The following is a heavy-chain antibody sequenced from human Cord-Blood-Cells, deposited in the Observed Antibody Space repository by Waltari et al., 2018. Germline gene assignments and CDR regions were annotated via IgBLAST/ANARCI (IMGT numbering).Heavy chain of an antibody. J-gene: IGHJ4*02. CDR3: ARGKLTLYY. CDR2: INPNSGGT. CDR1: GYTFTGYY. D-gene: IGHD2-15*01. V-gene: IGHV1-2*02. Sequence: QVQLVQSGAEVKKPGASVKVSCKASGYTFTGYYMHWVRQAPGQGLEWMGWINPNSGGTNYEQKFQGRVTMTRDTSISTAYMELSRLRSDDTAVYYCARGKLTLYYWGQGTLVTVSS.